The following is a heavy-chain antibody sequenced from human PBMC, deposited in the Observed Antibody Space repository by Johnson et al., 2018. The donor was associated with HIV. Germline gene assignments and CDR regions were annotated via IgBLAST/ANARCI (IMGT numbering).Heavy chain of an antibody. CDR2: IRTKTNSYAT. V-gene: IGHV3-73*01. Sequence: VQVVESGGGLVKPGESLRLSCAASGFTFSGSAMHWVRQAAGKGLEWVGRIRTKTNSYATTYTASVNGRFTISRDDSENTAYLQMNSLTIEDTAVYYCTRQNWAFDIWGQGTMVTVSS. CDR3: TRQNWAFDI. CDR1: GFTFSGSA. J-gene: IGHJ3*02.